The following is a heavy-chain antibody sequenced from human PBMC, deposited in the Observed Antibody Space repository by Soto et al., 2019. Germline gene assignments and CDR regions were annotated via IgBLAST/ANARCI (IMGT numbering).Heavy chain of an antibody. CDR2: IVPIVDTS. CDR1: AGTFSSYA. CDR3: VLVVAIPGYPDN. J-gene: IGHJ4*02. Sequence: QVQLVQSGAEVRQPASSVKVSCKTSAGTFSSYAISCLRHASGQRLEWMGGIVPIVDTSTYAQKCQGRVTIPTDESTMTVYMDLTSLASDDTGVYYCVLVVAIPGYPDNWRQGTLVTVSS. V-gene: IGHV1-69*05. D-gene: IGHD5-12*01.